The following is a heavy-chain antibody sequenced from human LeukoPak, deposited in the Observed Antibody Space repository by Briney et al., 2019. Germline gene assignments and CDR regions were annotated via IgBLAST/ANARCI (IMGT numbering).Heavy chain of an antibody. V-gene: IGHV3-23*01. D-gene: IGHD5-18*01. CDR1: GFTFSSYA. J-gene: IGHJ4*02. CDR2: ISGSGGST. Sequence: GSLRLSCAASGFTFSSYAMSWVRQAPGKGLEWVSAISGSGGSTYYADSVKGRFTISRDNSKNTLYLQMNSLRAEDTAVYYCSKDHLKNSGYSYGYEGCWGQGALVTVSS. CDR3: SKDHLKNSGYSYGYEGC.